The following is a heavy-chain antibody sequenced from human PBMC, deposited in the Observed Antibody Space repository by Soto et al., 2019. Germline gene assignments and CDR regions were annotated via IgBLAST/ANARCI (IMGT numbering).Heavy chain of an antibody. Sequence: QVQLVESGGGVVQPGRSLRLSCAASGFTFSSYAMHWVRQAPGKGLEWVAVISYDGSNKYYADSVKGRFTISRDNSKNTLYLQMNSLRAEDTAVYYCARPAGYYDILTGYYGADAFDIWGQGTMVTVSS. J-gene: IGHJ3*02. CDR2: ISYDGSNK. CDR3: ARPAGYYDILTGYYGADAFDI. D-gene: IGHD3-9*01. CDR1: GFTFSSYA. V-gene: IGHV3-30-3*01.